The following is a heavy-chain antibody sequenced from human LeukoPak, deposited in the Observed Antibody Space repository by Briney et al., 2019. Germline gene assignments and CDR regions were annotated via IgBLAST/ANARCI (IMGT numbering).Heavy chain of an antibody. V-gene: IGHV3-7*03. CDR3: ARGISGPHYFDY. CDR2: IKQDGSEK. CDR1: GFIFSRYW. D-gene: IGHD3-10*01. J-gene: IGHJ4*02. Sequence: GVSLRLSCAASGFIFSRYWMIWVRQAPGKGLEWVANIKQDGSEKYYVDSVKGRFTISRDNAKNSLYLQMNSLRAEDTALYYCARGISGPHYFDYWGQGTLVTASS.